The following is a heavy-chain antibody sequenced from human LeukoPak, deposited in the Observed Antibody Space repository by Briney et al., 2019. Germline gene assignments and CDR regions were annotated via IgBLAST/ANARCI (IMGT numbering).Heavy chain of an antibody. V-gene: IGHV4-39*01. CDR1: GGSISSSSYY. Sequence: SETLSLTCTVSGGSISSSSYYWGWIRQPPGTGLEWIGSIYYSGSTYYNPSLKSRVTISVDTSKNQFSLKLSSVTAADTAVYYCARLEWELYSFDYWGQGTLVTVSS. CDR3: ARLEWELYSFDY. J-gene: IGHJ4*02. CDR2: IYYSGST. D-gene: IGHD1-26*01.